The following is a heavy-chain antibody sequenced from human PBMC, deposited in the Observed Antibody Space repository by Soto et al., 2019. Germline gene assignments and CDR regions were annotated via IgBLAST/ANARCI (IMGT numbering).Heavy chain of an antibody. CDR1: GGSINSDGHY. J-gene: IGHJ3*02. CDR3: EADTQDEHLVDYWGDFDI. V-gene: IGHV4-31*02. CDR2: IYSSGGS. D-gene: IGHD6-6*01. Sequence: PSETLSLTCSVSGGSINSDGHYWSWTRQVPGKGLEWLGYIYSSGGSDYNPSLKSRLTITLDTSKNQFSLRLISLTAADTAVYFCEADTQDEHLVDYWGDFDIWGQGTLVTVSS.